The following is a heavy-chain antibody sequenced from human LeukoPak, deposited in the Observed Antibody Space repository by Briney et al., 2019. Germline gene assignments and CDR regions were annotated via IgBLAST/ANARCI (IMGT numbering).Heavy chain of an antibody. J-gene: IGHJ4*02. D-gene: IGHD6-13*01. CDR3: ARSLYSSSWYRELDY. V-gene: IGHV1-2*02. CDR1: GYTFTGYY. Sequence: GASVKVSCKASGYTFTGYYMHWVRQAPGQGLEWMGWINPNSGGTNYAQKFQGRVTMTRDTSINTAYMELSRLRSDDTAVYYCARSLYSSSWYRELDYWGQGTLVTVSS. CDR2: INPNSGGT.